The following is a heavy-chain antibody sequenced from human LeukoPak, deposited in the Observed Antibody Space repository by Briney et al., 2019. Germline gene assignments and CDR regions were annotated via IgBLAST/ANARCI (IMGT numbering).Heavy chain of an antibody. J-gene: IGHJ6*02. D-gene: IGHD4-23*01. CDR2: IYYSGST. CDR3: ARVGGTNFYYYGMDV. CDR1: GGSISSSSYY. Sequence: PSETLSLTCTVSGGSISSSSYYWGWIRQPPGKGLEWIGYIYYSGSTNYNPSLKSRVTMSVDTSNNQFSLKLSSVTAADTAIYYCARVGGTNFYYYGMDVWGQGTTVTVSS. V-gene: IGHV4-61*05.